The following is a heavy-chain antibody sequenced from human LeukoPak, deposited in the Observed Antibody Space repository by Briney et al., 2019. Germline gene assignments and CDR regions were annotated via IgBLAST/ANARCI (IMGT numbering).Heavy chain of an antibody. Sequence: ATVKVSCKASGYTFTNFDINWVRQATGQGLEWMGWMNPNTGNAGYAQKFQDRVTITWDASISTAFMDLSSLRSEDTAVYFCARVGYSNSYDYWGQGTLVTVSS. D-gene: IGHD4-11*01. J-gene: IGHJ4*02. V-gene: IGHV1-8*03. CDR2: MNPNTGNA. CDR3: ARVGYSNSYDY. CDR1: GYTFTNFD.